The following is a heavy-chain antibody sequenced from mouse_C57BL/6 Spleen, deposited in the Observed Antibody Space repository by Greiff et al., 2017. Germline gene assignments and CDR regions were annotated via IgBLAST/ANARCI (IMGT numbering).Heavy chain of an antibody. V-gene: IGHV8-8*01. D-gene: IGHD1-1*01. J-gene: IGHJ4*01. CDR1: GFSLSTFGMG. CDR2: IWWDDDK. Sequence: QVTLKECGPGILQPSQTLSLTCSSSGFSLSTFGMGVGWIRQPSGKGLEWLAHIWWDDDKYYHPALKSRITNSKDTSKTQVVLKSANVDTADTATYYWARIEAGSSPYYAMDYWGQGTSVTVSS. CDR3: ARIEAGSSPYYAMDY.